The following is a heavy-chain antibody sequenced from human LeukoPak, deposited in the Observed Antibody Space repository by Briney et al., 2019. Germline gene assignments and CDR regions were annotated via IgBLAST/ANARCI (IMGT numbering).Heavy chain of an antibody. CDR1: GYTFTTSW. D-gene: IGHD4-11*01. Sequence: PGESLKISCKGSGYTFTTSWIGWVRQMPGRGLEWMGIIYPGDSDTRYSPSFQGQVTISADKSISTAYLQWSSLKASDTAMYYCARVAKDYRRGMWLLLYGMDVWGQGTTVTVSS. CDR3: ARVAKDYRRGMWLLLYGMDV. CDR2: IYPGDSDT. J-gene: IGHJ6*02. V-gene: IGHV5-51*01.